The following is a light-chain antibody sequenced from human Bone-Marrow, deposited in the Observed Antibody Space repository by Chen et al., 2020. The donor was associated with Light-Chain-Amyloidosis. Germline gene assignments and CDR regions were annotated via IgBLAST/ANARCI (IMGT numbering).Light chain of an antibody. CDR2: DVS. V-gene: IGLV2-14*03. J-gene: IGLJ2*01. CDR3: SSYTSSSTLV. CDR1: SSDVGGYNY. Sequence: QSALTQPASVSGSPGQSITISCTGTSSDVGGYNYVSWYQQHPGKAPKLIIFDVSNRPSGVSNRFSGSKSGNTGSLTISGLQAEDEADYYCSSYTSSSTLVFGGGTKLTVL.